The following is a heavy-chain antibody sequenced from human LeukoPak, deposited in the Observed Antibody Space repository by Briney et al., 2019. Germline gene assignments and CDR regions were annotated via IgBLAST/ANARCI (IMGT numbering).Heavy chain of an antibody. CDR2: INPNSGGT. J-gene: IGHJ4*02. D-gene: IGHD6-6*01. Sequence: ASVKVSCKASGHTFTGYYMHWVRQAPGQGLEWMGWINPNSGGTNYAQKFQGRVTMTRDTSISTAYMELSRLRSDDTAVYYCARTGGSSSFLRNWGQGTLVTVSS. CDR1: GHTFTGYY. CDR3: ARTGGSSSFLRN. V-gene: IGHV1-2*02.